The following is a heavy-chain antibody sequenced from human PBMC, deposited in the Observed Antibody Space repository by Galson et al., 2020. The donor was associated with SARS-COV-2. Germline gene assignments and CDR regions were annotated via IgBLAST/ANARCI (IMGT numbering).Heavy chain of an antibody. D-gene: IGHD3-9*01. CDR3: ARGLTYYDFLTGYSGYLHFDN. V-gene: IGHV4-59*01. J-gene: IGHJ4*02. CDR2: IYYSGST. CDR1: NGSISSNY. Sequence: SETLSLTCTVSNGSISSNYWSWIRQPPGKGLEWIGYIYYSGSTNYNPSLKSRVTISVDTSKNQFSLKLSSVTAADTAVYYCARGLTYYDFLTGYSGYLHFDNWGQGTLVTVSS.